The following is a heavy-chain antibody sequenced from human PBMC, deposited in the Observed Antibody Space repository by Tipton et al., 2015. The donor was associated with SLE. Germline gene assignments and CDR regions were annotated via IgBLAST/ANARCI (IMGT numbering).Heavy chain of an antibody. CDR2: IDHYGST. J-gene: IGHJ4*02. CDR1: GGSFSGYY. Sequence: TLSLTCAVYGGSFSGYYWSWIRQPPGKGLEWIGEIDHYGSTNYSPSLQSRVTISRDPSKNQFSLNLSSATAADTAVYYCARDQVGVGDFDYWGQGALVTVSS. V-gene: IGHV4-34*01. D-gene: IGHD3-16*01. CDR3: ARDQVGVGDFDY.